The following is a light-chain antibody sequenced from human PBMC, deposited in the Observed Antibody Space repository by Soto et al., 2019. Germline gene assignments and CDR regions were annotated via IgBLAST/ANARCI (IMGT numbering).Light chain of an antibody. V-gene: IGKV3-20*01. CDR1: PSVSSSF. Sequence: EVGLTQSPGTLSLSPGERAIRSCRASPSVSSSFLAWYQQKPGRTPRLLIYYASSRATGIPERVSVSGSGTDLTLTIDRLEPEDFAVYYCQHYRRSPSVFTFGPGTQVDIK. CDR3: QHYRRSPSVFT. CDR2: YAS. J-gene: IGKJ3*01.